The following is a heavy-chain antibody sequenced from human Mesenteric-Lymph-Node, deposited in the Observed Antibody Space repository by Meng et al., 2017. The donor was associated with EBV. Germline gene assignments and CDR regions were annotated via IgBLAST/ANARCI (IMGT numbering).Heavy chain of an antibody. CDR1: GYTFGNYD. J-gene: IGHJ4*02. CDR3: ARRQRGYMGGDF. D-gene: IGHD3-16*01. CDR2: ENIDSGNT. Sequence: VPLLQDGAMLKKLWASCTVSCRTSGYTFGNYDINWVRQATGQRLEWMGSENIDSGNTGYARKFQGRVSMTRDTSTSTAYMELSSLRSDDTAIYYCARRQRGYMGGDFWGQGTLVTVSS. V-gene: IGHV1-8*01.